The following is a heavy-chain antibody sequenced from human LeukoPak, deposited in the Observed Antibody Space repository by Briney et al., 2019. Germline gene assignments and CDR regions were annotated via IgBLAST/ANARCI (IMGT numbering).Heavy chain of an antibody. Sequence: SETLSLTCAVSGGSISSGNWWSWVRQPPGEGLEWIGDIYHSGSTNYNPSLKSRVTISVDKSKNQFSLKLSSVTAADTAVYYCATPWGMYSSAWHEGIDYWGQGTLVIVSS. J-gene: IGHJ4*02. D-gene: IGHD6-19*01. CDR2: IYHSGST. V-gene: IGHV4-4*02. CDR1: GGSISSGNW. CDR3: ATPWGMYSSAWHEGIDY.